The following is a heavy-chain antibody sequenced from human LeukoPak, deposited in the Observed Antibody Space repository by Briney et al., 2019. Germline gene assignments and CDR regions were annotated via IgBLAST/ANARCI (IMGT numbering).Heavy chain of an antibody. CDR1: GFTVSSNY. D-gene: IGHD5-18*01. CDR3: ARDESSYGSFDY. CDR2: IYSGGST. Sequence: GGSLRLSCAASGFTVSSNYMSWVRQAPGMGLEWVSVIYSGGSTYYADSVKGRFTISRDNSKNTLYLQMNSLRAEDTAVYYCARDESSYGSFDYWGQGTLVTVSS. V-gene: IGHV3-66*01. J-gene: IGHJ4*02.